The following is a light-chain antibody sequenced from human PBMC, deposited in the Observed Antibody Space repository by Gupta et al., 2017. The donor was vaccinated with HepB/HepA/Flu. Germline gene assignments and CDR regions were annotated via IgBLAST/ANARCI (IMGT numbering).Light chain of an antibody. CDR3: QQSFSATPPLA. Sequence: DLPLTQSPSSLSASVGDRVTITCRASQTFSTYFNLYQQKPGNAPKLLIDATSTLQSGVPSRVSVSGSGTDFTLTISSLQPEDFATDDCQQSFSATPPLAFGDGTKVEIK. CDR1: QTFSTY. CDR2: ATS. V-gene: IGKV1-39*01. J-gene: IGKJ4*02.